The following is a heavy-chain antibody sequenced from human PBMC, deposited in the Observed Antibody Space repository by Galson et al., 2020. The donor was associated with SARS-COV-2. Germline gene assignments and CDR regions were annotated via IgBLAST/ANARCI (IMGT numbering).Heavy chain of an antibody. CDR1: GLAFSTFG. CDR2: IQFDGSDK. V-gene: IGHV3-30*02. CDR3: AKEGKASTGHDAFDI. D-gene: IGHD6-13*01. Sequence: GGSLRLSCIASGLAFSTFGMHWVRQAPGMGLEWVAFIQFDGSDKFFADSVKGRFTISRDNSKNTLYLQMNSLRHEDAAMYCCAKEGKASTGHDAFDIWGQGTMVTVSS. J-gene: IGHJ3*02.